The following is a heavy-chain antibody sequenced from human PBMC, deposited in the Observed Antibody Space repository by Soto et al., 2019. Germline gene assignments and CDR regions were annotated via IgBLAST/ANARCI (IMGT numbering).Heavy chain of an antibody. J-gene: IGHJ4*02. CDR3: ASAVGKYFYDSSRYYGCYFDY. CDR2: IYHSGST. Sequence: PSETLSLTCAVSGGSISSSNWWSWVRQPPGKGLEWIGEIYHSGSTNYNPSLKSRVTISVDKSKNQFSLKLSSVTAADTAVYYCASAVGKYFYDSSRYYGCYFDYWGQGTLVTVSS. V-gene: IGHV4-4*02. CDR1: GGSISSSNW. D-gene: IGHD3-22*01.